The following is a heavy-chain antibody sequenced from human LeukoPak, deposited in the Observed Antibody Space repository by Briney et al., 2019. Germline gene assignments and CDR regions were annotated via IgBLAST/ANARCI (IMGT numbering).Heavy chain of an antibody. V-gene: IGHV1-69*01. J-gene: IGHJ5*02. Sequence: SVTVSCKASGGTFISYAISGVRQAPGQGLEWMGGIIPIFGTANYAQKFQGRVTITADESTSTAYMELSSLRSEDTAVYYCARDQTYSSGWYSLGWFDPWGQGTLVTVSS. CDR3: ARDQTYSSGWYSLGWFDP. CDR1: GGTFISYA. D-gene: IGHD6-19*01. CDR2: IIPIFGTA.